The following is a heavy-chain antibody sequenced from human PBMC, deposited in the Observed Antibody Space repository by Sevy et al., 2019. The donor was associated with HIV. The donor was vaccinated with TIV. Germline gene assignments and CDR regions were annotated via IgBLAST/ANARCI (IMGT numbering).Heavy chain of an antibody. CDR1: GYTFTGYY. J-gene: IGHJ4*02. D-gene: IGHD6-13*01. V-gene: IGHV1-2*02. CDR2: INPNSGGT. CDR3: AKDRWGIAAAGTGVFDY. Sequence: ASVKVSRKASGYTFTGYYMHWVRQAPGQGLEWMGWINPNSGGTDYAQKFQGRVTMTRDTSISIAYMELSRLRSDDTAVYFCAKDRWGIAAAGTGVFDYWGQGALVTVSS.